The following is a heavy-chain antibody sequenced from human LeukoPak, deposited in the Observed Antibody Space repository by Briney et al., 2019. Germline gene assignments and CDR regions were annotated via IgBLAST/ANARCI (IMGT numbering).Heavy chain of an antibody. V-gene: IGHV3-23*01. CDR2: ISAGGGNT. CDR3: ARHPASSPVSTGVWFFDY. Sequence: PGGSLRLSCAASGFTFSNFAMSWARQVPGKGLEWVSSISAGGGNTYYADSVKGRFTISRDTSKNILYLQMNSLRAEDTAMYYCARHPASSPVSTGVWFFDYWGQGTLVTVSS. J-gene: IGHJ4*02. CDR1: GFTFSNFA. D-gene: IGHD2-21*01.